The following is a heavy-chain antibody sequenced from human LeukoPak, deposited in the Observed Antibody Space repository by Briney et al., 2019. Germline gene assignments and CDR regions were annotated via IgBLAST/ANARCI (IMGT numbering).Heavy chain of an antibody. Sequence: PSETLSLTCTVSGGSISSYYWSWIRQPPGKGLEWIGYIYYSGSTNYNPSLKSRVAISVDTSKNQFSLKLSSVTAADTAVYYCARHSAGAAAGTFDYWGQGTLVTVSS. CDR2: IYYSGST. D-gene: IGHD6-13*01. J-gene: IGHJ4*02. V-gene: IGHV4-59*08. CDR1: GGSISSYY. CDR3: ARHSAGAAAGTFDY.